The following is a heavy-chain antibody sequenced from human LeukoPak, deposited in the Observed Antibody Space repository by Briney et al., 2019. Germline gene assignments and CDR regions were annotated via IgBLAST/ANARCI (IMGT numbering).Heavy chain of an antibody. V-gene: IGHV3-30*02. CDR2: IRYDGSNK. CDR1: GFTFSNYC. J-gene: IGHJ4*02. D-gene: IGHD6-13*01. Sequence: PGGSLRLSCAASGFTFSNYCLHWVRQAPGKGLEWVAFIRYDGSNKYYADSVKGRFTISRDNSKNTLYLQMNSLRAEDTAVYYCAKDGYLEAAAGTYDFDYWGQGTLVTVSS. CDR3: AKDGYLEAAAGTYDFDY.